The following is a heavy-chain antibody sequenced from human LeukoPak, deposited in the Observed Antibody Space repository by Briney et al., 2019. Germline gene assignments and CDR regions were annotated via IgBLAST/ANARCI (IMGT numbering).Heavy chain of an antibody. Sequence: ASMKVSCKASGYTFTSYGISWVRQAPGQGLEWMGWISAYNGNTNYAQKLQGRVTMTTDTSTSTAYMELRSLRSDDTAVYYCARDLAQHYDILTGYRGVFDYWGQGTLDTVSS. CDR2: ISAYNGNT. V-gene: IGHV1-18*01. CDR3: ARDLAQHYDILTGYRGVFDY. CDR1: GYTFTSYG. D-gene: IGHD3-9*01. J-gene: IGHJ4*02.